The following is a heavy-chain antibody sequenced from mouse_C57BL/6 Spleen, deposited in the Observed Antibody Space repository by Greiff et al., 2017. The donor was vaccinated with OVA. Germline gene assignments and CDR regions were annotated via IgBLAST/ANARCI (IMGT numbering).Heavy chain of an antibody. D-gene: IGHD1-1*01. V-gene: IGHV1-74*01. CDR3: AIPFITTVVASDY. J-gene: IGHJ2*01. CDR1: GYTFTSYW. CDR2: IHPSDSDT. Sequence: VQLQQPGAELVKPGASVKVSCKASGYTFTSYWMHWVKQRPGQGLEWIGRIHPSDSDTNYNQKFKGKATLTVDKSSSTAYMQLSSLTSEDSAVYDCAIPFITTVVASDYWGQGTTLTVSS.